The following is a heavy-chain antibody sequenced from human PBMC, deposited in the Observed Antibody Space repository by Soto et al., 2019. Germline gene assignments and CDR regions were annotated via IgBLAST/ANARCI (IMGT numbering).Heavy chain of an antibody. CDR2: INHSGST. D-gene: IGHD6-19*01. CDR3: AVSWDSSGWYGYYYYGMDV. V-gene: IGHV4-34*01. Sequence: QVQLQQWGAGLLKPSETLSLTCAVYGGSFSGYYWSWIHQPPGKGLEWIGEINHSGSTNYNPSLKSRVTISVDTSKNQFSLKLSSVTAADTAVYYCAVSWDSSGWYGYYYYGMDVWGQGTTVTVSS. CDR1: GGSFSGYY. J-gene: IGHJ6*02.